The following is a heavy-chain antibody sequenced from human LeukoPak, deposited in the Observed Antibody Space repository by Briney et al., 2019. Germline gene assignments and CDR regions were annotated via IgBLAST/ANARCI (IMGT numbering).Heavy chain of an antibody. CDR2: LWYDGSNK. V-gene: IGHV3-33*01. CDR3: ARDLGYFDY. CDR1: GFTFSSHG. J-gene: IGHJ4*02. Sequence: GGSLRLSCAASGFTFSSHGMHWVRQAPGQGLEWVTFLWYDGSNKYYADSVKGRFTISRDNSKNTLYLQMNTLRAEDTAVYYCARDLGYFDYWGQGTLVTVSS.